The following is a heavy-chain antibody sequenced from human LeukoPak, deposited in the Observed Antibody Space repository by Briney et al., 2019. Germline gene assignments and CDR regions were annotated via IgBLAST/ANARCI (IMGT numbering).Heavy chain of an antibody. CDR1: GGSISNYY. V-gene: IGHV4-59*01. CDR2: IYSSGST. J-gene: IGHJ4*02. CDR3: ARAGYSSGWPTN. Sequence: PSETLSLTCTVSGGSISNYYWSWTRQPPGKGLEWIGYIYSSGSTNYNPSLKSRVTISVDTSKNQFSLRLSSVTAADTAVYFCARAGYSSGWPTNWGQGTLVTVSS. D-gene: IGHD6-19*01.